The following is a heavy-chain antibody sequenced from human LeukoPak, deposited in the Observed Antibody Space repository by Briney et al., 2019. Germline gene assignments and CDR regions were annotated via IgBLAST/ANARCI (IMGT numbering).Heavy chain of an antibody. D-gene: IGHD6-19*01. CDR2: ISGISSTI. V-gene: IGHV3-48*01. J-gene: IGHJ4*02. Sequence: GGSLRLSCAASGFTFSSYSMNWVRQAPGKGLEWISYISGISSTIYYADSVKGRFTISRDNAKNSLYLQMNSLRAEDTAVYYCAKQGAGIRDWGQGTMVTVSS. CDR1: GFTFSSYS. CDR3: AKQGAGIRD.